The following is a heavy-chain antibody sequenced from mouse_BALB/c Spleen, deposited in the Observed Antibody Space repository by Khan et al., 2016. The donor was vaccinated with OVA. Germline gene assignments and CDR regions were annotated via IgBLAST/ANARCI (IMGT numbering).Heavy chain of an antibody. V-gene: IGHV3-2*02. J-gene: IGHJ3*01. CDR2: ISYSGKT. CDR3: ARQPYYDYDPFPY. D-gene: IGHD2-4*01. Sequence: EVQLQESGPGLVTPSQSLSLTCTVTGYSITSEYTWNWLRQFPGNKLEWMGFISYSGKTRYTPTLKSRISITRDTSKNQFFLQLNSVTSDDTATYYCARQPYYDYDPFPYWGQGTLVTVSA. CDR1: GYSITSEYT.